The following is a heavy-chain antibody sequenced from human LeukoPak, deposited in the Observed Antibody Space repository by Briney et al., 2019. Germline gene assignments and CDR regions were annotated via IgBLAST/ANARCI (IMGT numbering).Heavy chain of an antibody. Sequence: GGSLRLPCAASGFTFSSSWMHWVRQAPGKGLVWVSRITRDGCSTTYADSVKRRFTTSRDNAKNTLYLQMDSLRDDDPAVYYCARDPGYESWSPFWGGMDVWGNGTTVIVSS. CDR2: ITRDGCST. V-gene: IGHV3-74*01. J-gene: IGHJ6*04. CDR3: ARDPGYESWSPFWGGMDV. D-gene: IGHD3-16*01. CDR1: GFTFSSSW.